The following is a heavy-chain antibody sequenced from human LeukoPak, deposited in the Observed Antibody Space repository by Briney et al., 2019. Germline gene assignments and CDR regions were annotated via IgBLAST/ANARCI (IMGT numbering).Heavy chain of an antibody. Sequence: GSLRLSCAVSGFTFGNYGMHWVRQPPGKGLEWIGEINHSGSTNYNPSLKSRVTISVDTSKNQFSLKLSSVTAADTAVYYCAREGSMVRWWGSKRGYDYWGQGTLVTVSS. CDR3: AREGSMVRWWGSKRGYDY. D-gene: IGHD3-10*01. J-gene: IGHJ4*02. V-gene: IGHV4-34*01. CDR2: INHSGST. CDR1: GFTFGNYG.